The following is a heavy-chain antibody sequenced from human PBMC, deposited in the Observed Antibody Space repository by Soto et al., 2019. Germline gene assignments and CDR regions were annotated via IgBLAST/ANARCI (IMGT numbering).Heavy chain of an antibody. CDR2: INHSGST. D-gene: IGHD3-22*01. CDR1: GGSFSGYY. V-gene: IGHV4-34*01. Sequence: PSETLSLTCAVYGGSFSGYYLSWIRQPPGKGLEWIGEINHSGSTNYNPSLKSRVTISVDTSKNQFSLKLSSVTAADTAVYYCARGRLWLLRRWFDPWGQGTLVTVSS. CDR3: ARGRLWLLRRWFDP. J-gene: IGHJ5*02.